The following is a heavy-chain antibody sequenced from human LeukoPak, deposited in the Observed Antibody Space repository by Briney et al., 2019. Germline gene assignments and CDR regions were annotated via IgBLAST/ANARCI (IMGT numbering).Heavy chain of an antibody. D-gene: IGHD3-22*01. CDR1: GFTFRSHG. J-gene: IGHJ6*03. Sequence: TGGSLRLSCVASGFTFRSHGMNWVRQAPGKGLEWVSGIRGDGITTYYADSVKGRFTISRDNAKNSLYLQMNSLRAEDTAVYYCARDRMIDYMDVWGKGTTVTVSS. CDR3: ARDRMIDYMDV. CDR2: IRGDGITT. V-gene: IGHV3-21*01.